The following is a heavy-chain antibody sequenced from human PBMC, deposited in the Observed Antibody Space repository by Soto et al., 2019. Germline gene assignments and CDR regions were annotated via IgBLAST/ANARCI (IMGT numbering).Heavy chain of an antibody. CDR1: GYTFTNYY. Sequence: ASVKVSCKASGYTFTNYYMHWVRQATGQGLEWMGRINPNSGIAGYAQKFQGRVTITTNKSTSTAYMELSSLRSEDTAVYYCASIRRCSGGSCYSYYGMDVWGQGTTVTVSS. CDR2: INPNSGIA. D-gene: IGHD2-15*01. J-gene: IGHJ6*02. CDR3: ASIRRCSGGSCYSYYGMDV. V-gene: IGHV1-8*03.